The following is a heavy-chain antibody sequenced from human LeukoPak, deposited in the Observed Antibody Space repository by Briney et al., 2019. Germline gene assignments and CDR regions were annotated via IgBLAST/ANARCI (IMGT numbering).Heavy chain of an antibody. CDR3: ATYGRDGYKGFY. CDR1: GFTFNKYS. V-gene: IGHV3-48*04. D-gene: IGHD5-24*01. J-gene: IGHJ4*02. CDR2: IDGSSANI. Sequence: HPGGSLRLSCAAAGFTFNKYSMSLVRQAPGKGLEWITYIDGSSANIYYADSVKGRFTTSRDNAKTSVYLHMNSLRAEDTAVYYCATYGRDGYKGFYWGQGTLVTVSS.